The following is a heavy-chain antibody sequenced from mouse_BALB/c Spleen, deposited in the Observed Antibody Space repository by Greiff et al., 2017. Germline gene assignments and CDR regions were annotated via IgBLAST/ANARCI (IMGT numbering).Heavy chain of an antibody. J-gene: IGHJ4*01. Sequence: QVQLKQSGAELMKPGASVKISCKATGYTFSSYWIEWVKQRPGHGLEWIGEILPGSGSTNYNEKFKGKATFTADTSSNTAYMQLSSLTSEDSAVYYGARGHYYGYEDAMDYWGQGTSVTVSS. CDR1: GYTFSSYW. CDR3: ARGHYYGYEDAMDY. V-gene: IGHV1-9*01. D-gene: IGHD1-2*01. CDR2: ILPGSGST.